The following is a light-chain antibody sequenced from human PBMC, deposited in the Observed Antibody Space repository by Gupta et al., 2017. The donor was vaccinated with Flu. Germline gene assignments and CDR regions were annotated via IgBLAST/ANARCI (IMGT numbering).Light chain of an antibody. Sequence: QSALTQPASVSGSPGPSTTISCTATSSDVGAYEYVSWYQQHPAKAPKLMICKGSNRPSGVSHRFSGSKSGNTASLTISVLQTEDEADYYCSSYTSSSTDVVFGGGTKLTVL. J-gene: IGLJ2*01. CDR1: SSDVGAYEY. V-gene: IGLV2-14*01. CDR2: KGS. CDR3: SSYTSSSTDVV.